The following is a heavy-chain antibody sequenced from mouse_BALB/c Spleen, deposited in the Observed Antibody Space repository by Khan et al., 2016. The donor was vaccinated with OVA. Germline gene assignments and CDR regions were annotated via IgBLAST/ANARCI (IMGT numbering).Heavy chain of an antibody. J-gene: IGHJ2*01. CDR3: ARVYGGEFAY. D-gene: IGHD1-1*01. Sequence: EVQLQESGPGLVKPSQSLSLSCTASGFTITSYYACNWIRQSPGNLLERMGFLRYSGNTNYNPSFKSRISITRDTSKNPFFLQMNSVTIEDTATYYCARVYGGEFAYWGQGTTLTVSA. CDR2: LRYSGNT. CDR1: GFTITSYYA. V-gene: IGHV3-2*02.